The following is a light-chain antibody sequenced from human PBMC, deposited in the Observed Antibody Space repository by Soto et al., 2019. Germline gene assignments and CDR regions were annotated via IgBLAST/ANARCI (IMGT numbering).Light chain of an antibody. V-gene: IGKV1-33*01. J-gene: IGKJ3*01. CDR3: QQYDKLPHGGLT. Sequence: DIQMTQSPSSLSASVGDRVTITCQASQDISNYLNWYQQKQGKAPKLLIYDASNLETGVPSRFSGSGSGTDLAFTISTLQSEDIATDYYQQYDKLPHGGLTFGPGTKVDIK. CDR2: DAS. CDR1: QDISNY.